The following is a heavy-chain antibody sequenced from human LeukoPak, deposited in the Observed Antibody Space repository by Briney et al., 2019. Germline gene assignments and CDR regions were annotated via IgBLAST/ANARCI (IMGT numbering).Heavy chain of an antibody. CDR1: GFTFSSYA. Sequence: PGRSLRLSCAASGFTFSSYAMSWVRQAPGKGLEWVSAISGSGGSTYYADSVKGRFTISRDNSKNTLYLQMNSLRAEDTAVYYCAKDTGGYCGGDCYSDYWGQGTLVTVSS. V-gene: IGHV3-23*01. D-gene: IGHD2-21*02. CDR3: AKDTGGYCGGDCYSDY. CDR2: ISGSGGST. J-gene: IGHJ4*02.